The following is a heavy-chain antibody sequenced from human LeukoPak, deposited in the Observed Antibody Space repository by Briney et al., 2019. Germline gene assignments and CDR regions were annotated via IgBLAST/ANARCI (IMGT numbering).Heavy chain of an antibody. J-gene: IGHJ4*02. CDR1: GESFSGYY. Sequence: SETLSLTCAVYGESFSGYYWSWIRQPPGKGLEWIGEINHSGSTNYNPSLKSRVTISVDTSKNQFSLKLSSVPAADTAVYYCARGRIAAAYLVYWGQGTLVTVSS. D-gene: IGHD6-13*01. V-gene: IGHV4-34*01. CDR2: INHSGST. CDR3: ARGRIAAAYLVY.